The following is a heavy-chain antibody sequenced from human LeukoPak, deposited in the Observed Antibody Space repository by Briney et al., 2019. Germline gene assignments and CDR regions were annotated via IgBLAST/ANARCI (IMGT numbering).Heavy chain of an antibody. CDR2: ISSSGSPI. CDR3: ARGARDYGLSFDC. D-gene: IGHD4-17*01. J-gene: IGHJ4*02. V-gene: IGHV3-48*03. CDR1: GFTFSSYE. Sequence: GGSLRLSCAASGFTFSSYEMNWGRQAPGKGLEWVSYISSSGSPIYQADSVKGRFTISRDNAKNSLFLQMSSLRDEDTAIYYCARGARDYGLSFDCWGQGTLVTVSS.